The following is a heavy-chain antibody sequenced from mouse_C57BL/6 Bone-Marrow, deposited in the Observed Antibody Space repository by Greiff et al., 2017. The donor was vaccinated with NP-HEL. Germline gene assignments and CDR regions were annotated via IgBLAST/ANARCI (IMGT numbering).Heavy chain of an antibody. J-gene: IGHJ2*01. CDR3: ARLYGSSYVGYFDY. CDR2: IHPNSGST. V-gene: IGHV1-64*01. Sequence: QVQLQQPGAELVKPGASVKLSCKASGYTFTSYWMHWVKQRPGQGLEWIGMIHPNSGSTNYNEKFKSKATLTVDQSSSTAYMQLSSLTSEDSAVYYCARLYGSSYVGYFDYWGQGTTLTVSS. CDR1: GYTFTSYW. D-gene: IGHD1-1*01.